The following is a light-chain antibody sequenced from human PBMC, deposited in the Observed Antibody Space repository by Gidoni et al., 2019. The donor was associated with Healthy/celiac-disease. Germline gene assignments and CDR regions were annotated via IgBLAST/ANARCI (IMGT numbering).Light chain of an antibody. V-gene: IGKV3-20*01. Sequence: EIVLTQSPGTLSLSPGERATLSCRASQRVSSSYLAWYQQKPGQAPRLLIYGASSRATGIPDIFSGSGSGTDFTLTISRLEPADFAVYYCQQYGSSPLTFGPXTKVDIK. CDR3: QQYGSSPLT. J-gene: IGKJ3*01. CDR1: QRVSSSY. CDR2: GAS.